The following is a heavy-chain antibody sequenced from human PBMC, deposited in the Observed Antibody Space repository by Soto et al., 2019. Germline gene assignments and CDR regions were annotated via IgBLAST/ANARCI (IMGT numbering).Heavy chain of an antibody. CDR2: SIPIFGTA. CDR3: ARAARGEMATISRNYYYYGMDV. V-gene: IGHV1-69*13. J-gene: IGHJ6*02. D-gene: IGHD5-12*01. Sequence: ASVRVSCKASGGSFSSYAISWVRQAPGQGLEWMGGSIPIFGTANYAQKFQGRGAITADGCTSTAYMELTSMRSEATAVYYCARAARGEMATISRNYYYYGMDVWGQRTTVTVSS. CDR1: GGSFSSYA.